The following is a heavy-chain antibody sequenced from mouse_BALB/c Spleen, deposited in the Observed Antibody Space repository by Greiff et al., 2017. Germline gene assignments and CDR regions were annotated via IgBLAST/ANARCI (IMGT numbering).Heavy chain of an antibody. J-gene: IGHJ4*01. CDR1: GYSITCDYD. CDR2: ISYDGSN. Sequence: DVLLVESGPGLVKPSQPLSLTCTVTGYSITCDYDWNWIRQFPGNKLEWLGYISYDGSNNYNPSLKNRISTTSNTPKNQFFLRLNSVTTKDTATYYCARDYYGRPSMDYWGEGTTVTVSS. CDR3: ARDYYGRPSMDY. V-gene: IGHV3-6*02. D-gene: IGHD1-1*01.